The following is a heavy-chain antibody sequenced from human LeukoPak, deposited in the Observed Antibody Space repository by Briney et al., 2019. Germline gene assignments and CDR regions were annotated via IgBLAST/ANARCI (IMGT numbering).Heavy chain of an antibody. Sequence: SVKVSCKTSGYTFTDFPVNWVRQAPGQGLEWMGWIDTDTGNPTYAQGFTGRFVFSLDTSVSTTYLQVNSLKAEDTAVYYCVRGRDTTGYFSYWGQGTLVTVSS. V-gene: IGHV7-4-1*02. D-gene: IGHD3-22*01. CDR2: IDTDTGNP. CDR3: VRGRDTTGYFSY. J-gene: IGHJ4*02. CDR1: GYTFTDFP.